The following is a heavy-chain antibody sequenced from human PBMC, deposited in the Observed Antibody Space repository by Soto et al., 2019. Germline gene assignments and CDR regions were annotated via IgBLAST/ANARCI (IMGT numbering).Heavy chain of an antibody. CDR3: VRRHVSATGIDWFDP. CDR1: GYTLTSYY. Sequence: ASVKVSCKASGYTLTSYYMHWVRQAPGQGLEWMGIINPSGGSTSYAQKFQGRVTMTRDTSTSTVYMELSSLRSEDTAVYYCVRRHVSATGIDWFDPWGQGTLVTVSS. D-gene: IGHD6-13*01. J-gene: IGHJ5*02. V-gene: IGHV1-46*01. CDR2: INPSGGST.